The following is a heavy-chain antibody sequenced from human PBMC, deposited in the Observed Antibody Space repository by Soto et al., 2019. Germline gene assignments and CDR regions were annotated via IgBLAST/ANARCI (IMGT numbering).Heavy chain of an antibody. CDR1: GFTFSSYA. Sequence: EVQLLESGGGLVQPGGSLRLSCAASGFTFSSYAMSWVRQAPGKGLEWVSAISGSGGSTYYADSVKGRFTISRDNSKNTLYLQMTSLRAEDTAVYYCAKDRRLRLGELSSPFDYWGQGTLVTVSS. D-gene: IGHD3-16*02. V-gene: IGHV3-23*01. CDR2: ISGSGGST. CDR3: AKDRRLRLGELSSPFDY. J-gene: IGHJ4*02.